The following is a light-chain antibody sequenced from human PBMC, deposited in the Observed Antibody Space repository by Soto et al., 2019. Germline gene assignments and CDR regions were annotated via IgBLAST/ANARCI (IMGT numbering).Light chain of an antibody. CDR3: QKYNSAPRT. Sequence: EIPMTQSPSSLSASVGDRVTITCRASQGISNYLAWYQQKPGKVPKLLIYAASTLQSGVPSRFSGSGSGTDFTLTISSLQTEDVATYYCQKYNSAPRTFGQGTKVDIK. CDR2: AAS. V-gene: IGKV1-27*01. J-gene: IGKJ1*01. CDR1: QGISNY.